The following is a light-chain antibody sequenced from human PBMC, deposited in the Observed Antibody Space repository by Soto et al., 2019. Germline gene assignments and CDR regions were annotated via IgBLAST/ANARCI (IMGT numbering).Light chain of an antibody. CDR1: SSDVGGYNY. CDR2: DVS. Sequence: QSALTQPASVSGSPGKSITISCTGTSSDVGGYNYVSWYQQHPGKAPKLMIYDVSSRPSGVSNRFSGSKSGNTASLTISGLQAVDESDYYCSSYTSSSTLVFGGGTKVTVL. J-gene: IGLJ2*01. V-gene: IGLV2-14*01. CDR3: SSYTSSSTLV.